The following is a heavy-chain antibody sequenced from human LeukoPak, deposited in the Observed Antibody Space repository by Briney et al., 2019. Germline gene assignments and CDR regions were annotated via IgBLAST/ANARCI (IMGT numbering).Heavy chain of an antibody. D-gene: IGHD6-6*01. CDR2: ISSSRTSI. J-gene: IGHJ4*02. Sequence: PGGSLRLSCIASGFTFSNYGMNWVRQVPGKGLEWVSYISSSRTSIAYADSVKGRLTISRDNAGNSLYLQMNSLRAEDTAIYYCARGGAARPDYWGQGVLVTVSS. V-gene: IGHV3-21*06. CDR3: ARGGAARPDY. CDR1: GFTFSNYG.